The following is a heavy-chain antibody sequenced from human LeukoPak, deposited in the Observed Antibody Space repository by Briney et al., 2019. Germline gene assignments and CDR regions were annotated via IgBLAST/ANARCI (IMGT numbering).Heavy chain of an antibody. Sequence: SETLSLTCTVSGGSISSSSYYWGWIRQPPGKGLEWIGRIYTSGSTNYNPSLKSRVTMSVDTSKNQFSLKLSSVTAADTAVYYCARGAYYYGSGKIFDYWGQGTLVTVSS. CDR3: ARGAYYYGSGKIFDY. CDR1: GGSISSSSYY. CDR2: IYTSGST. V-gene: IGHV4-39*07. J-gene: IGHJ4*02. D-gene: IGHD3-10*01.